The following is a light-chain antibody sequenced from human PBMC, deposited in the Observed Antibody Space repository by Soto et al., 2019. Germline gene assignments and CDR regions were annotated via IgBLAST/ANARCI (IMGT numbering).Light chain of an antibody. Sequence: QSVLTQPASVSGSPGQSITISCTGTSSDVGRYNLVSWYQQYPDKAPKLMIYEVRERSSGVSNRFSGSKSDNTASLTISGLQAEDEADYYCSSYAGTSTFVVFGGGTKVTVL. CDR2: EVR. J-gene: IGLJ2*01. V-gene: IGLV2-23*02. CDR1: SSDVGRYNL. CDR3: SSYAGTSTFVV.